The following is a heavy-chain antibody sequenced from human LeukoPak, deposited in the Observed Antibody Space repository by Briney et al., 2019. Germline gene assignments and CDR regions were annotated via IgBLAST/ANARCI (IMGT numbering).Heavy chain of an antibody. V-gene: IGHV4-31*03. CDR2: IYYSGST. CDR3: AREYDYGDYVNAFDI. D-gene: IGHD4-17*01. J-gene: IGHJ3*02. CDR1: GGSISSGGYY. Sequence: SETLSLTCTVSGGSISSGGYYWRWICQHPGKGLEWIGYIYYSGSTYYNPSLKSRVTISVDTSKNQFSLKLSSVTAADTAVYYCAREYDYGDYVNAFDIWGQGTMVTVSS.